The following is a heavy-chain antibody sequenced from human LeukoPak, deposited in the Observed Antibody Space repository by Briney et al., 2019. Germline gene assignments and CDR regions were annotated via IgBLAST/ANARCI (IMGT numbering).Heavy chain of an antibody. J-gene: IGHJ5*02. V-gene: IGHV4-34*01. D-gene: IGHD3-10*01. Sequence: SETLSLTCHVYGGSLSGYYWNWIHQPPGKGLEWIGEINHSGSTNYNPSLKSRVTISVDTTKNQFSLKLSSVTAADTAVYYCARGRALNGSGTYSFDPWGQGTLVTVSS. CDR1: GGSLSGYY. CDR3: ARGRALNGSGTYSFDP. CDR2: INHSGST.